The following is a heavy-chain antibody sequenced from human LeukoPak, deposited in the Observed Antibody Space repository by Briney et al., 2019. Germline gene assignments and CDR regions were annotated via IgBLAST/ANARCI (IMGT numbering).Heavy chain of an antibody. V-gene: IGHV3-23*01. J-gene: IGHJ6*02. CDR3: AKDKVPAADYYYYGMDV. D-gene: IGHD2-2*01. CDR2: ISGSGGST. CDR1: GFTFTSYS. Sequence: GGSLRLSCAASGFTFTSYSMNWVRQAPGKGLEWVSAISGSGGSTYYADSVKGRFTISRDNSKNTLYLQMNSLRAEDTAVYYCAKDKVPAADYYYYGMDVWGQGTTVTVSS.